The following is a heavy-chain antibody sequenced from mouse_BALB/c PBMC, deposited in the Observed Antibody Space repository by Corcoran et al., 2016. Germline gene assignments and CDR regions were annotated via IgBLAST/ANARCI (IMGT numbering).Heavy chain of an antibody. CDR3: CRSRDGNYIIY. CDR2: IDPANGST. Sequence: EVHLQQSGAELVKPGASVKLSCTASGFNIKDTYLHWVKQRPEQGLEWIGRIDPANGSTKYDPKFQGKATITADTSSNTAYLQLSSLTSEDTAVYYCCRSRDGNYIIYWGQGTTLTVSS. V-gene: IGHV14-3*02. D-gene: IGHD2-1*01. J-gene: IGHJ2*01. CDR1: GFNIKDTY.